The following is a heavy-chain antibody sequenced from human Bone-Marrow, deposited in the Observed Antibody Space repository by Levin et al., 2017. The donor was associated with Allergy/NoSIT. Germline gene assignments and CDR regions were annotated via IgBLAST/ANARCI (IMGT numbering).Heavy chain of an antibody. Sequence: GGSLRLSCAASGFTFSDYSMNWVRQAPGKGLEWVSSISRLSDYIHYTDSVKGRFTISRDNARNSLYLQMDSLRADDTAVYYCARDSPRLSGVIIRTYYGMDVWGQGTTVTVSS. D-gene: IGHD3-10*01. CDR1: GFTFSDYS. V-gene: IGHV3-21*01. J-gene: IGHJ6*02. CDR3: ARDSPRLSGVIIRTYYGMDV. CDR2: ISRLSDYI.